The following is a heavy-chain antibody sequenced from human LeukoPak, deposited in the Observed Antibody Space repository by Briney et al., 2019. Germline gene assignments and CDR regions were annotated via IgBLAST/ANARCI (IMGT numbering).Heavy chain of an antibody. V-gene: IGHV1-69*05. CDR2: IIPIFGTA. CDR1: GGTLSSYA. CDR3: ARGVAGSSGWPAYNWFDP. D-gene: IGHD6-19*01. J-gene: IGHJ5*02. Sequence: SSVKVSCKASGGTLSSYAISWVRQAPGQGLEWMGGIIPIFGTANYAQKFQGRVTITTDESTSTAYMELSSLRSEDTAVYYCARGVAGSSGWPAYNWFDPWGQGTLVTVSS.